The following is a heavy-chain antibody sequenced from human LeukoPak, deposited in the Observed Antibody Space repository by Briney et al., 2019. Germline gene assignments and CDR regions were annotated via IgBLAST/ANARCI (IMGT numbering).Heavy chain of an antibody. J-gene: IGHJ4*02. V-gene: IGHV1-69*04. CDR3: ARVIDDSSADGVFDY. CDR2: IIPILGIA. Sequence: GASVKVSCKASGGTFSSYAISWVRQAPGQGLEWMGRIIPILGIANYAQKFQGRVTITADKSTSTAYMELSSLRSEHTAVYYCARVIDDSSADGVFDYWGQGTLVTVSS. CDR1: GGTFSSYA. D-gene: IGHD3-22*01.